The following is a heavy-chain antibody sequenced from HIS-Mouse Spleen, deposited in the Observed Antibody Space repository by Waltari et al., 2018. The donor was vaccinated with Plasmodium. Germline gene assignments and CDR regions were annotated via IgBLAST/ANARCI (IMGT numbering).Heavy chain of an antibody. CDR3: AKILSYSSSPEDY. Sequence: QVQLVESGGGVVQPGRSLRLSCAASGFTFSSYCMHWVRQAPGKGLEWVAVISYDGSNKYYADSVKGRFTISRDNSKNTLYLQMNSLRAEDTAVYYCAKILSYSSSPEDYWGQGTLVTVSS. V-gene: IGHV3-30*18. J-gene: IGHJ4*02. D-gene: IGHD6-6*01. CDR1: GFTFSSYC. CDR2: ISYDGSNK.